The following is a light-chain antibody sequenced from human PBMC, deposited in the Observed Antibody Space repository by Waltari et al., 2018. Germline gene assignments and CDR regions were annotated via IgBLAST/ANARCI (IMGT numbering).Light chain of an antibody. Sequence: QSVLTQPPSASGTPGQRVTISCSGRSSNTGSTYLYWYQHLPGTAPKLLIYRTNQRPSGVPDRFSGSKSGTSASLAISGLRSDDEADYYCAAWDDSLSGPRVFGGGTKLTVL. CDR1: SSNTGSTY. J-gene: IGLJ3*02. V-gene: IGLV1-47*01. CDR2: RTN. CDR3: AAWDDSLSGPRV.